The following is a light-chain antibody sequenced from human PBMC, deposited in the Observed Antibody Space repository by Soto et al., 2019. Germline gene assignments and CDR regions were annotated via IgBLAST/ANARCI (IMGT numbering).Light chain of an antibody. CDR3: LSYTRSSTWV. V-gene: IGLV2-14*01. CDR1: SSDIGGYNY. J-gene: IGLJ3*02. Sequence: QSALTQPASVSGSPGQSITISCTGTSSDIGGYNYVSWYQQHPGKAPKPMIYEVSNRPSGVSDRFSGSRSGNTASLTISGRQAEDESDYYCLSYTRSSTWVFGGGTKVTVL. CDR2: EVS.